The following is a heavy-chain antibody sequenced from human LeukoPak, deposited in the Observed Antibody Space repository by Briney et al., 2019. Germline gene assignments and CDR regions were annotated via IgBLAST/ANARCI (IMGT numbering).Heavy chain of an antibody. CDR3: ARHSHYDFWSGYLDY. V-gene: IGHV5-10-1*01. Sequence: GECLKISCMGSGYTFTSYRISCVRQMPGKGLEWMGKIDPSDSYTSYSPSFQGHVTISADKSISAAFLQWSSLKASDTAMYYCARHSHYDFWSGYLDYWGQGTLVTVCS. D-gene: IGHD3-3*01. CDR1: GYTFTSYR. CDR2: IDPSDSYT. J-gene: IGHJ4*02.